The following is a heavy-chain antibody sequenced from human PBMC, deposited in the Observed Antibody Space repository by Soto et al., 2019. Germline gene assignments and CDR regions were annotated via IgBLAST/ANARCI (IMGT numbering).Heavy chain of an antibody. CDR1: GFSLSTSGVG. CDR2: IYWDDDK. J-gene: IGHJ4*02. V-gene: IGHV2-5*02. Sequence: QITLKESGPTLVKPTQTLTLTCTFSGFSLSTSGVGVGWIRQPPGKALEWLALIYWDDDKRYIPSLQSRLTITKDTSKHQVVLTMTNMDPVDTATYYCAHTRPPRISDYWGQGTLVTVSS. D-gene: IGHD2-15*01. CDR3: AHTRPPRISDY.